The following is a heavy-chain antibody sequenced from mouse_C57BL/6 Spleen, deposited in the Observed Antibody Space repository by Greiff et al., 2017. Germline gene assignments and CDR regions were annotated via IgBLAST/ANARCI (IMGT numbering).Heavy chain of an antibody. CDR3: AIWGGYDEGFAY. V-gene: IGHV1-54*01. Sequence: QVHVKQSGAELVRPGTSVKVSCKASGYAFTNYSIEWVKQRPGQGLEWIGVINPGSGGTKYNEKFKGKATLTADKSSSTAYMQLSSLTSEDSAVXFCAIWGGYDEGFAYWGQGTLVTVSA. J-gene: IGHJ3*01. D-gene: IGHD2-2*01. CDR1: GYAFTNYS. CDR2: INPGSGGT.